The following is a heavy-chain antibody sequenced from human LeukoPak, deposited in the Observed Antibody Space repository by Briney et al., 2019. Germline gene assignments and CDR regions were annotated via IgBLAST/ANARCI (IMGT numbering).Heavy chain of an antibody. Sequence: PSETLSLTCTVSGGSISSYYWSWIRQPPGKGLEWIGYIYYSGSTNYNPSLKSRVTISVDTSKNQFSLKLSSVTAADTAVYYCASLSIAARRRAFDIWGQGTMVTVSS. J-gene: IGHJ3*02. D-gene: IGHD6-6*01. CDR3: ASLSIAARRRAFDI. V-gene: IGHV4-59*01. CDR2: IYYSGST. CDR1: GGSISSYY.